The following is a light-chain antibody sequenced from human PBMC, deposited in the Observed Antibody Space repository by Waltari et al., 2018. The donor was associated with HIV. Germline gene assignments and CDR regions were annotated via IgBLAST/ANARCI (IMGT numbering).Light chain of an antibody. Sequence: DIVLTQSPGTLPLSPGERATLTCRASQSVGNNYLAWYQQKPGQAPRLLVYDAFNRATGIPDRFSGSWSVTEFTLTISRLEPEDFAMYYCQQYRSSPGTFGQGTKVEIK. CDR3: QQYRSSPGT. V-gene: IGKV3-20*01. J-gene: IGKJ2*01. CDR1: QSVGNNY. CDR2: DAF.